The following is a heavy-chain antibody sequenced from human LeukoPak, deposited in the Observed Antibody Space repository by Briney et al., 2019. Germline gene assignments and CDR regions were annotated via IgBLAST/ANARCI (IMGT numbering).Heavy chain of an antibody. CDR1: GFTFSSYA. CDR2: ISGGGDK. CDR3: AKDVNSSGYYLGFDY. Sequence: GGSLRLSCAASGFTFSSYAMSWVRQAPGKGLEWVTTISGGGDKQYADHVKGRFTVSRDDSKNTLYLQMNSLRAEDTALYYCAKDVNSSGYYLGFDYWGQGTLVTVSS. D-gene: IGHD3-22*01. J-gene: IGHJ4*02. V-gene: IGHV3-23*01.